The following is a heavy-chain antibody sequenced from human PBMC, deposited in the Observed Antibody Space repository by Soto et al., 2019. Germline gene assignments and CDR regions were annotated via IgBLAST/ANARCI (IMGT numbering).Heavy chain of an antibody. D-gene: IGHD6-13*01. J-gene: IGHJ6*02. V-gene: IGHV1-69*13. CDR3: ARGGSSLTYYYYGMDV. CDR1: GGTFSSYA. CDR2: IIPIFGTA. Sequence: GASVKVSCKASGGTFSSYAISWVRQAPGQGLEWMGGIIPIFGTANYAQKFQGRVTITADESTSTAYMELSSLRSEDTAVYYCARGGSSLTYYYYGMDVWGQGTTVTVS.